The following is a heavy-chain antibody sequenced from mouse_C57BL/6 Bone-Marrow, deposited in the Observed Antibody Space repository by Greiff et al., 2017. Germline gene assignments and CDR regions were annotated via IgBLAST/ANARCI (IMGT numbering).Heavy chain of an antibody. V-gene: IGHV5-6*01. J-gene: IGHJ4*01. Sequence: EVQLVESGGDLVKPGGSLKLSCAASGFTFSSYGMSWVRQTPDKRLEWVATISSGGSYAYYPDSVQGRFPISRDNAKNTLYLQMSSLKSEDTAMYYCAAQALFLYAMDYWGQGTSVTVSS. CDR1: GFTFSSYG. D-gene: IGHD3-2*02. CDR3: AAQALFLYAMDY. CDR2: ISSGGSYA.